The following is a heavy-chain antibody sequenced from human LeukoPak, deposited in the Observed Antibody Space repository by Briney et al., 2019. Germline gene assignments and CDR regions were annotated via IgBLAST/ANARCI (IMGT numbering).Heavy chain of an antibody. J-gene: IGHJ4*02. CDR3: ARADRYCSSTSCSPAFDY. CDR1: GYTFTSYG. CDR2: ISAYNGNT. D-gene: IGHD2-2*01. V-gene: IGHV1-18*01. Sequence: ASVKVSCKASGYTFTSYGISWVRQAPGQGLEWMGWISAYNGNTNYAQKLQDRVTMTTDTSTSTAYMELRSLRSDDTAVYYCARADRYCSSTSCSPAFDYWGQGTLVTVSS.